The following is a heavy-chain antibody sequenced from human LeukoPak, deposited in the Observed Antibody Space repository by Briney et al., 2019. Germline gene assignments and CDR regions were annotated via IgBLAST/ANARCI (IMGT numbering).Heavy chain of an antibody. V-gene: IGHV3-30*02. CDR2: IRYDGSNK. J-gene: IGHJ4*02. CDR3: AKPAKTDYADY. D-gene: IGHD1-14*01. Sequence: PGGSLRLSCAASGFIFSSYGMSWVRQAPGKGLEWVAFIRYDGSNKYYADSVKGRFTISRDNSKNTLYLQMNSLRADDTAVYYCAKPAKTDYADYWGQGTLVTVSS. CDR1: GFIFSSYG.